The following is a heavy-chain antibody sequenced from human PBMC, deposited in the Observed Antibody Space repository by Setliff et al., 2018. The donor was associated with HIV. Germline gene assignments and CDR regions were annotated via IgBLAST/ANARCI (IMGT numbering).Heavy chain of an antibody. D-gene: IGHD4-4*01. V-gene: IGHV3-23*01. J-gene: IGHJ3*02. CDR3: VRDLTTIVTRKVFDI. CDR1: GFTLNSYA. CDR2: ISGSGDIT. Sequence: PGGSLRLSCAASGFTLNSYAMNWVRQAPGKGLEWVSTISGSGDITLYADSVKGRFTISRDNSKNTLYVQMNRLRADDTAIYYCVRDLTTIVTRKVFDIWGQGTMVTVSS.